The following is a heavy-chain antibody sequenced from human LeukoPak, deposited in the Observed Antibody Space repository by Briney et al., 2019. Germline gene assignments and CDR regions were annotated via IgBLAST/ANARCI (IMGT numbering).Heavy chain of an antibody. CDR1: GFTFSSYA. CDR3: AKKGDVVVPAAIPTRYYYMDV. Sequence: GGSLRLSCAASGFTFSSYAMSWVRQAPGKGLEWVSAISGSGGSTYYADSVKGRFTISRDNSKNTLYLQMNSLRAEDTAVYYCAKKGDVVVPAAIPTRYYYMDVWGKGTTVTVSS. J-gene: IGHJ6*03. D-gene: IGHD2-2*02. V-gene: IGHV3-23*01. CDR2: ISGSGGST.